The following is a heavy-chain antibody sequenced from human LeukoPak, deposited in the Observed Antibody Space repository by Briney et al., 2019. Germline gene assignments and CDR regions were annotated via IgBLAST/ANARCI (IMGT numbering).Heavy chain of an antibody. CDR3: ARAKAGSSWYGSWKNYYYMDV. V-gene: IGHV3-48*01. CDR2: ISSSSSTI. Sequence: PSETLSLTCTVSGGSISSSSYYWGWVRQAPGKGLEWVSYISSSSSTIYYADSVKGRFTISRDNSKNTLYLQMNSLRAEDTAVYYCARAKAGSSWYGSWKNYYYMDVWGKGTTVTVSS. J-gene: IGHJ6*03. CDR1: GGSISSSSYY. D-gene: IGHD6-13*01.